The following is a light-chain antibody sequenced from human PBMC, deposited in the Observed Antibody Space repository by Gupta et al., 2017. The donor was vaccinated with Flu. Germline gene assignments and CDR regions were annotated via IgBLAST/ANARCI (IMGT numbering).Light chain of an antibody. CDR3: QQYRSSGYT. Sequence: DIQMTQSPSTLSASVGDRVTITCRASQNIGTWLAWYHQKPGKPPKLLIYQASSLESGVPSRFSGSGSGTEFTLTISSLQPVDFATYYCQQYRSSGYTFGQGTKLEIK. J-gene: IGKJ2*01. CDR2: QAS. CDR1: QNIGTW. V-gene: IGKV1-5*03.